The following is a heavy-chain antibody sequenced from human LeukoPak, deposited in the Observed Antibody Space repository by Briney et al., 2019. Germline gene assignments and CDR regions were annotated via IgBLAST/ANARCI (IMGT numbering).Heavy chain of an antibody. CDR3: ARHLIPPIYGDYGGFDY. CDR1: GGSISSSSYY. Sequence: PSETLSLTCTISGGSISSSSYYWGWIRQPPGKGLEWIGSIYYSGSTDYNPSLKSRVTTSVDTSKNQFSLKLSSVTAADTAVYYCARHLIPPIYGDYGGFDYWGQGTLVTVSS. V-gene: IGHV4-39*01. J-gene: IGHJ4*02. CDR2: IYYSGST. D-gene: IGHD4-17*01.